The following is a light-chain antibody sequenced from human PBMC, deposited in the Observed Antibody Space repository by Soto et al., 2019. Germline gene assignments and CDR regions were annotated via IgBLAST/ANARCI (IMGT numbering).Light chain of an antibody. CDR1: PSVNNY. J-gene: IGKJ5*01. Sequence: MVLTQAPGTLSGGRGDITTLSCRASPSVNNYLAWYQQKPGQAPRLVIYGALNRATGIPARFSGSGSGTDFTLTISSLEPEDFAVYYCQQRNIWPPVTFGPGTRLEIK. V-gene: IGKV3-11*01. CDR3: QQRNIWPPVT. CDR2: GAL.